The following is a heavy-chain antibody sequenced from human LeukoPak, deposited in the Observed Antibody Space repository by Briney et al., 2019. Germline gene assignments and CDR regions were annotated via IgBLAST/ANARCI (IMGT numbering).Heavy chain of an antibody. Sequence: PSETLSLTCTVSGYSISSGYYWGWIRQPPGQGLEWIGSIYHSGSTYYNPSLKSRVTISVDTSKNQFSLKLSSVTAADTAVYYCARDRKWPYYYYMDVWGKGTTVTVSS. CDR3: ARDRKWPYYYYMDV. CDR1: GYSISSGYY. D-gene: IGHD5-12*01. V-gene: IGHV4-38-2*02. J-gene: IGHJ6*03. CDR2: IYHSGST.